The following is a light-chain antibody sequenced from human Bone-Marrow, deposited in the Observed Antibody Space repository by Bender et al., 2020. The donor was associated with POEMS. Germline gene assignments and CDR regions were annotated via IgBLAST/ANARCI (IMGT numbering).Light chain of an antibody. Sequence: QSALTQPASVSGSPGQSITISCTGTSSDVGSYNLVSWYQQHPGPAPNLMIYEGSKRPSRVSNRFSGSQSDNTDSLTISGLQGRDEADYYWCSYTSSGPWVFGGGTKLTVL. J-gene: IGLJ3*02. CDR2: EGS. V-gene: IGLV2-23*01. CDR3: CSYTSSGPWV. CDR1: SSDVGSYNL.